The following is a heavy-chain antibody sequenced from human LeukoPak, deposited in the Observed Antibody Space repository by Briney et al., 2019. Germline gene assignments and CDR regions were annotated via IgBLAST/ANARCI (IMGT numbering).Heavy chain of an antibody. CDR3: AMDTVTTEAFDY. Sequence: GGSLRLSCAASAFTFSSYGMHWVRQAPGKGLEWVSFIRYDGSNKYYADSVKGRFIISRDNAKNTLYLQMNSLRAEDTAVYYCAMDTVTTEAFDYWGQGTLVTVSS. D-gene: IGHD4-17*01. J-gene: IGHJ4*02. CDR2: IRYDGSNK. V-gene: IGHV3-30*02. CDR1: AFTFSSYG.